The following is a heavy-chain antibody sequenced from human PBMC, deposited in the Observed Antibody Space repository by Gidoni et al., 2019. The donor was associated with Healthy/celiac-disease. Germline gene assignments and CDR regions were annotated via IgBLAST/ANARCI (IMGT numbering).Heavy chain of an antibody. CDR3: AWRKKAVTTPVDAFDI. V-gene: IGHV3-30-3*01. D-gene: IGHD4-17*01. CDR2: ISYDGSNK. J-gene: IGHJ3*02. Sequence: QVQLVESGGGVVPPGGSLRLSCPASGFTFSSYAMHWVRQAPGKGLEWVAVISYDGSNKYYADSVKGRFTISRDNSKNTLYLQMNSLRAEDTAVYYCAWRKKAVTTPVDAFDIWGQGTMVTVSS. CDR1: GFTFSSYA.